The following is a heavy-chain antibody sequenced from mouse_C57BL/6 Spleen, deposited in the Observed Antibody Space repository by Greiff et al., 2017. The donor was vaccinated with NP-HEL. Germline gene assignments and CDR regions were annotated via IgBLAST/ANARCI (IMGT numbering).Heavy chain of an antibody. V-gene: IGHV1-69*01. D-gene: IGHD4-1*01. CDR1: GYTFTSYW. Sequence: VQLQQSGAELVMPGASVKLSCKASGYTFTSYWMHWVKQRPGQGLEWIGEIDPSDSYTNYNQKFKGKSTLTVDKSSSTAYMQLSSLTSEDSAVYYCARSKAGTSYFDYWGQGTTLTVSS. CDR3: ARSKAGTSYFDY. CDR2: IDPSDSYT. J-gene: IGHJ2*01.